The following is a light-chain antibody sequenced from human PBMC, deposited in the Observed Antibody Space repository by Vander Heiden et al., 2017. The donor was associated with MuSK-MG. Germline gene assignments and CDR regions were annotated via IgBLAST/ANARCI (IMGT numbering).Light chain of an antibody. V-gene: IGKV3-15*01. CDR3: QQHNNWPLYT. Sequence: EIVMTQSPATLSVSPGERATLSCRASQSVSRNLAWYQQKPGQAPRLLIYGASTRATGIPARFSGSGYGTEFTLTISSRQSEDFAVYYCQQHNNWPLYTFGQGTKLEIK. CDR1: QSVSRN. CDR2: GAS. J-gene: IGKJ2*01.